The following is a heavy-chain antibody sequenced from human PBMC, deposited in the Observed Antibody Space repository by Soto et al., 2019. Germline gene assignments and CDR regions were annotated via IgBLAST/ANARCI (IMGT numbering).Heavy chain of an antibody. V-gene: IGHV1-58*01. CDR3: AAGDHDYYYYYYGMDV. J-gene: IGHJ6*02. D-gene: IGHD1-1*01. CDR1: GFTFTSSA. Sequence: SVKVSCKASGFTFTSSAVQWVRQARGQRLEWIGWIVVGSGNTNYAQKFQERVTITRDMSTSTAYMELSSLRSEDTAVYYCAAGDHDYYYYYYGMDVWGQGTTVTVSS. CDR2: IVVGSGNT.